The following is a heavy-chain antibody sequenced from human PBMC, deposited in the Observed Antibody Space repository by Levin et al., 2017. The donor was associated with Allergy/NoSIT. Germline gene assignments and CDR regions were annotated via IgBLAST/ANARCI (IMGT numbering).Heavy chain of an antibody. CDR3: ARSPSDVPAAGDVFDI. V-gene: IGHV3-21*01. CDR1: GFTFSTHS. CDR2: IGSSSSYL. Sequence: PGGSLRLSCAASGFTFSTHSMNWVRQAPGKGLEWVSSIGSSSSYLYYADSLRGRFTISRDNAKNSLYLQMNSLRTEDTAVYYCARSPSDVPAAGDVFDIWGQGTVVTVSS. J-gene: IGHJ3*02. D-gene: IGHD2-2*01.